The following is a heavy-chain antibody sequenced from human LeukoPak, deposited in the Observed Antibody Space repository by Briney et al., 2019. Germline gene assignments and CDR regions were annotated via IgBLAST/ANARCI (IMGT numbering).Heavy chain of an antibody. CDR1: GFTFSSYE. J-gene: IGHJ4*02. D-gene: IGHD6-13*01. V-gene: IGHV3-48*03. CDR2: ISSSGSTI. Sequence: GGSLRLSCAASGFTFSSYEMNWVRQAPGKGLEWVSYISSSGSTIYYADSVKGRFTNSRDNAKNSLYLQMNSLRAEDTAVYYCARDLRYSSSYAPFDYWGQGTLVTVSS. CDR3: ARDLRYSSSYAPFDY.